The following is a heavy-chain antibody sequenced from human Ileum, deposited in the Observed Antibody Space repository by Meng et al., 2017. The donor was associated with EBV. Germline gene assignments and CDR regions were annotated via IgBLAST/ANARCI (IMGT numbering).Heavy chain of an antibody. V-gene: IGHV6-1*01. CDR2: TYYRSKWYY. J-gene: IGHJ1*01. CDR1: RDSVSSNSAA. D-gene: IGHD6-13*01. CDR3: ARGAYTSTWF. Sequence: HVQLPQACPGRVQPPHTLSLTCTSSRDSVSSNSAAWHWIRQSPSRGLEWLGRTYYRSKWYYDYAVSVKSRMTINPDTSKNQFSLQLNSVTPEDTAVYYCARGAYTSTWFWGQGTLVTVSS.